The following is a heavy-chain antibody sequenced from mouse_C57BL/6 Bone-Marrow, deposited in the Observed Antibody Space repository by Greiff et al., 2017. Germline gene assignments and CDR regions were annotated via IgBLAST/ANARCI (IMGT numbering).Heavy chain of an antibody. J-gene: IGHJ2*01. CDR1: GYAFSSSW. CDR3: AREDLDEG. V-gene: IGHV1-82*01. Sequence: QVQLQQSGPELVKPGASVKISCKASGYAFSSSWMNWVQQRPGKGLEWIGRIYPGDGDTNYNGKFKGKATLTADKSSSTAYMQLSSLTSEDSAVYFWAREDLDEGWGKGTTLTVSS. CDR2: IYPGDGDT.